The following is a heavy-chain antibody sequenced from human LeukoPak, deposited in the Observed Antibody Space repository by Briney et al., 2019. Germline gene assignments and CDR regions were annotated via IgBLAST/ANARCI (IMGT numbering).Heavy chain of an antibody. J-gene: IGHJ4*02. V-gene: IGHV1-2*02. CDR2: INPNNGGP. D-gene: IGHD1-14*01. Sequence: ASVTVSCKASGYTFTDYYIHWVRQAPGQGLEWMGWINPNNGGPIYAQKFQDRVTMTRDTSINTAFMEVSRLTFDDTAVYYCARFLTGTKYYFDYGGQGTLVTVSS. CDR3: ARFLTGTKYYFDY. CDR1: GYTFTDYY.